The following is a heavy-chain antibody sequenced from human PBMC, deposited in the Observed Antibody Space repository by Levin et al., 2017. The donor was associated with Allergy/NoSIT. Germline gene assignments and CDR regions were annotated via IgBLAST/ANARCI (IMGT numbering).Heavy chain of an antibody. CDR2: IYYNGGT. D-gene: IGHD3-3*01. Sequence: SCNVSGGSVSSGRYYWSWIRQPPGKGLEWIGYIYYNGGTNYNPSLKSRVSISRDTSKNQFSLKLRSVTAADTAVYYCARAAVTYSYDETRWFFDLWGRGSLVTVSS. J-gene: IGHJ2*01. CDR1: GGSVSSGRYY. V-gene: IGHV4-61*01. CDR3: ARAAVTYSYDETRWFFDL.